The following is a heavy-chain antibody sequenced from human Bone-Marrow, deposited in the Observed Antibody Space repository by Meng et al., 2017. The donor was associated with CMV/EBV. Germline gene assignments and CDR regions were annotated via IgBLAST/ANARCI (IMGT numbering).Heavy chain of an antibody. D-gene: IGHD2/OR15-2a*01. V-gene: IGHV1-69*05. J-gene: IGHJ6*01. CDR2: IIPLFGST. CDR1: GGIFHSYA. CDR3: ARHFYGLDV. Sequence: SVKVSCKASGGIFHSYAISWVRQAPGQGLEWMGAIIPLFGSTNYAQSFQGRLTITTDESTGTAYMEMNSLRSEDTAIYYCARHFYGLDVWGQGTAVTVSS.